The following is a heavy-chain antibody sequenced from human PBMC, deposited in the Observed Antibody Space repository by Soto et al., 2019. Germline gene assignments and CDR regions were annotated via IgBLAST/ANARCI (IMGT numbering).Heavy chain of an antibody. CDR2: IYWDDDK. Sequence: QITLKESGPTLVRPSQTLTLTCTFSGFSLSTSGVGVGWIRQPPGKALEWLALIYWDDDKRYRPSLKSRLTITKDTSKNQVVLTLTNVDPVDTAAYYCAHRAATTDSYYFDYWGQGTLITVSS. CDR3: AHRAATTDSYYFDY. V-gene: IGHV2-5*02. D-gene: IGHD1-1*01. J-gene: IGHJ4*02. CDR1: GFSLSTSGVG.